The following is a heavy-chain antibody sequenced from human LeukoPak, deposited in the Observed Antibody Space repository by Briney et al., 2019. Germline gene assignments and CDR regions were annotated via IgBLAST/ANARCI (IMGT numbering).Heavy chain of an antibody. Sequence: PGGPLRLSCAASGFDFESYTMTWVRQAPGKGLEWVSLISATSSDISYAESVRGRFTITRDNAKNSLFLQMDSLRVEDTAIYYCAKGLFSAFDKYLDSWGQGTLVTVSS. V-gene: IGHV3-21*04. CDR1: GFDFESYT. D-gene: IGHD5-12*01. J-gene: IGHJ4*02. CDR2: ISATSSDI. CDR3: AKGLFSAFDKYLDS.